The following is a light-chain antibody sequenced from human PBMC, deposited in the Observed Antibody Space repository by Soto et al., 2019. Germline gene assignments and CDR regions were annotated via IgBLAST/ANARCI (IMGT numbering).Light chain of an antibody. CDR3: HQYGSSPRT. J-gene: IGKJ1*01. V-gene: IGKV3-20*01. Sequence: EVVLTQSPGTLSLSPGERVTLSFGASQSFTSNYLAWYQQKPGQAPRLLIYGASTRATGIPDRFSGSGSGTDFTLTISRLEPEDFAVYYCHQYGSSPRTFGQGTKVDIK. CDR2: GAS. CDR1: QSFTSNY.